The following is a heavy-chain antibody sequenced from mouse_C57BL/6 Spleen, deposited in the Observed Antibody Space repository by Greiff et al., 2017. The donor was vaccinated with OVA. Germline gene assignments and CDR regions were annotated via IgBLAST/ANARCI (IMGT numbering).Heavy chain of an antibody. V-gene: IGHV1-50*01. CDR1: GYTFTSYW. Sequence: QVQLQQPGAELVKPGASVKLSCKASGYTFTSYWMQWVKQRPGQGLEWIGEIDPSDSYTKYNQKFKGKATLTVDPSSSTAYMPLFSLTSEDSAVYSCARWVYSSFSYVPYWGPGTTLTVSS. CDR2: IDPSDSYT. J-gene: IGHJ2*01. D-gene: IGHD1-1*01. CDR3: ARWVYSSFSYVPY.